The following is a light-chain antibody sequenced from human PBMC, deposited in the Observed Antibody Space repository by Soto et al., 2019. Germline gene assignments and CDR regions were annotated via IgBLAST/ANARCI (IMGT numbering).Light chain of an antibody. CDR2: GAS. Sequence: EIVLTQSPGTLSLSPGERATVSCRASQSVSYYLAWYQQKPGQAPRLLIYGASTRATGIPARFSGSGSGTEFTLTISSLQSEDFAVYYCQQYNNWPPWTFGQGTKVDIK. J-gene: IGKJ1*01. V-gene: IGKV3-15*01. CDR3: QQYNNWPPWT. CDR1: QSVSYY.